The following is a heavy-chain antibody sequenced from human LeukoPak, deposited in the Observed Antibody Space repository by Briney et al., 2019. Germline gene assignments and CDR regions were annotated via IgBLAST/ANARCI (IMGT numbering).Heavy chain of an antibody. V-gene: IGHV1-8*01. CDR1: GYTFTSYD. Sequence: ASVKVSCKASGYTFTSYDINWVRQATGQGLEWMGWMNPNSGNTGYAQKFQGRVTMTRNTSISTAYMELSSLRSEDTAVYYCAREAQYSSSWSPGPGLSDYWGQGTLVTVSS. CDR2: MNPNSGNT. J-gene: IGHJ4*02. CDR3: AREAQYSSSWSPGPGLSDY. D-gene: IGHD6-13*01.